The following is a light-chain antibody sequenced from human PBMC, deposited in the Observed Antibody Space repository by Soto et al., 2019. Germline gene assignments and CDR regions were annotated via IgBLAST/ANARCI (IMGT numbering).Light chain of an antibody. Sequence: DIQMTQSPSSLSASVGDRVTITCRASQSLSSYLNWYQQKPGKAPKLLIYAASSLQSGVPSRFSGSGSGTDFTLTISSLQPEDFATYYCQHSYSTPITFGQGTRLEIK. CDR2: AAS. J-gene: IGKJ5*01. CDR1: QSLSSY. V-gene: IGKV1-39*01. CDR3: QHSYSTPIT.